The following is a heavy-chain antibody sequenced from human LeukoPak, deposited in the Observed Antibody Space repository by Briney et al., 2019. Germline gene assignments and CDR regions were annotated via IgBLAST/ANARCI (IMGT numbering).Heavy chain of an antibody. D-gene: IGHD1-1*01. V-gene: IGHV4-39*01. CDR3: AKADRKEAYNHPNGY. CDR2: SFYNGDT. CDR1: GGSISSSTYY. J-gene: IGHJ4*02. Sequence: SETLSLTCTVSGGSISSSTYYWGWIRQPPGKGLEWIGSSFYNGDTYYNPSLKSRVTISVDTSKNQFSLKLSSVTAADTAVYFRAKADRKEAYNHPNGYLGQGTLVTVSS.